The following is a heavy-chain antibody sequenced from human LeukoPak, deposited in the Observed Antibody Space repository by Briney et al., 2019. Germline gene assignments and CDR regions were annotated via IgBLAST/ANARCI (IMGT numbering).Heavy chain of an antibody. J-gene: IGHJ4*02. D-gene: IGHD6-19*01. V-gene: IGHV3-53*01. CDR3: ASRRSSGWYDY. Sequence: PGGSLRLSCAASGFTVSSNYMSWVRQAPGKGLEWVSVIYSDGSTYYADSVKGRFTISRDNSKNTLYLQMNSLRAEDTAVYYYASRRSSGWYDYWGQGTLVTVSS. CDR2: IYSDGST. CDR1: GFTVSSNY.